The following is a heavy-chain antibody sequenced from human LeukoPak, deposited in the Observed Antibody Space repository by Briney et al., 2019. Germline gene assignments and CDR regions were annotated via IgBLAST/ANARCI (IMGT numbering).Heavy chain of an antibody. D-gene: IGHD5/OR15-5a*01. Sequence: ASVKVSCKASGGTFSSYAISWVRQAPGQGLEWMGGIIPIFGTANYAQKFRGRVTITADKSTSTAYMELSSLRSEDTAVYYCARALRAAGGSYWGQGTLVTVSS. CDR3: ARALRAAGGSY. CDR2: IIPIFGTA. J-gene: IGHJ4*02. V-gene: IGHV1-69*06. CDR1: GGTFSSYA.